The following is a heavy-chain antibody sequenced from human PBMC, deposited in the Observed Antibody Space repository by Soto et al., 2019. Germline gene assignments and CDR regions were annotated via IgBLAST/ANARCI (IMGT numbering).Heavy chain of an antibody. CDR2: INHSGST. Sequence: PSETLPLTCAVYGGSFSGYYWSWIRQPPGKGLEWIGEINHSGSTNYNPSLKSRVTISVDTSKNQFSLKLSSVTAADTAVYYCERQGDYYDSSGYYPAYYYGMDVWGQGTTVTVSS. D-gene: IGHD3-22*01. J-gene: IGHJ6*02. CDR3: ERQGDYYDSSGYYPAYYYGMDV. CDR1: GGSFSGYY. V-gene: IGHV4-34*01.